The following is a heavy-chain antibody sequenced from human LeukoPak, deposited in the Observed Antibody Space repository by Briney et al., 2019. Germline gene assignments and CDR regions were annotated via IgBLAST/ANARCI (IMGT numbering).Heavy chain of an antibody. CDR3: ARGYYDFY. Sequence: PSETLSLTCTVSGGSISGYYWSWIRQPPGKGLEWIGYIYYSGNINYNPSLRSRVTISVDTSKNQFSLKVKSVTAADTAVYYCARGYYDFYWGQGTLVTVSS. V-gene: IGHV4-59*01. J-gene: IGHJ4*02. CDR1: GGSISGYY. D-gene: IGHD3-3*01. CDR2: IYYSGNI.